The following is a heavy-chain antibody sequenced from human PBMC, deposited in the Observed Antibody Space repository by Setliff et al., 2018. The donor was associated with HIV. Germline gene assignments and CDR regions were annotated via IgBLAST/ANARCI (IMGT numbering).Heavy chain of an antibody. CDR1: GFTFSNSW. J-gene: IGHJ4*02. Sequence: HPGGSLRLSCVASGFTFSNSWMNWVRQAPGKGLEWVSGISGNGGNTLYADSVKGRFTISRDTSRNTLYLRMNSLRADDTAVYYCATAPQRCTGGNCLLLSLNSWGQGTLVTVSS. V-gene: IGHV3-23*01. CDR2: ISGNGGNT. CDR3: ATAPQRCTGGNCLLLSLNS. D-gene: IGHD2-8*02.